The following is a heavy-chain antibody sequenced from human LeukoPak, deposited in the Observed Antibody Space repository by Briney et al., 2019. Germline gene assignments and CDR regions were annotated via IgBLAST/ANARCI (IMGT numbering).Heavy chain of an antibody. CDR2: IYYTGTT. D-gene: IGHD2-21*01. Sequence: SETLSLTCTVSGGSITGHYWSWIRQPPGKGLEWVGYIYYTGTTNYNPSLKSRVTISIDTSKNQFSLKLSSVTAADTAVYYCARTAYARFFDLWGRGTLVTVSS. CDR3: ARTAYARFFDL. V-gene: IGHV4-59*11. CDR1: GGSITGHY. J-gene: IGHJ2*01.